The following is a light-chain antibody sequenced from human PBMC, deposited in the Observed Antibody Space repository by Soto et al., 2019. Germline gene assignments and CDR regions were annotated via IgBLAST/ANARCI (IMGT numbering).Light chain of an antibody. J-gene: IGLJ1*01. CDR2: EVS. CDR3: GSYTNTPYV. V-gene: IGLV2-14*01. Sequence: QAALTQPASVSGSPGQSITISCTTASTDIDDFYLVSWYQHHPSNANQLIIDEVSHRSSGVSHRFSASTSDKAAFLIISGLQTEDEADYYCGSYTNTPYVFGTGTKVTVL. CDR1: STDIDDFYL.